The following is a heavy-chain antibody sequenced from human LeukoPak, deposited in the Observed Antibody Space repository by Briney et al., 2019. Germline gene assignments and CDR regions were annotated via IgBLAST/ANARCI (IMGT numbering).Heavy chain of an antibody. D-gene: IGHD3-22*01. V-gene: IGHV4-39*01. CDR2: IYYSGST. J-gene: IGHJ4*02. Sequence: PSETLSLSCTVSGGSISSSSYYWGWIRQPPGKGLEWIGSIYYSGSTYYNPSLKSRVTISVDTSKNQFSLKLSSVTAADTAVYYCARHQDDSSEIPLDNWGQGKLGTVSS. CDR1: GGSISSSSYY. CDR3: ARHQDDSSEIPLDN.